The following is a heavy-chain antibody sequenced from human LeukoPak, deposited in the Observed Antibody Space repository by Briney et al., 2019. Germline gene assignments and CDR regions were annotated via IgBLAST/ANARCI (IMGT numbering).Heavy chain of an antibody. V-gene: IGHV3-23*01. CDR3: ARDLRLTTFDY. CDR2: ISGRRVST. D-gene: IGHD4-11*01. J-gene: IGHJ4*02. Sequence: SVISGRRVSTYYAYSVKGRFTISRDNAKNTLYLQMTSLRAEDTAVYYCARDLRLTTFDYWGQGTLVTVSS.